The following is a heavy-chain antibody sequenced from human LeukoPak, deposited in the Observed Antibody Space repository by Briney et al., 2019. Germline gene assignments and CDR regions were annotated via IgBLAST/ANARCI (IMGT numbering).Heavy chain of an antibody. D-gene: IGHD6-19*01. J-gene: IGHJ4*02. CDR3: AKYQRQWLPKGGFDY. Sequence: GGSLRLSCAASGFTFNKARMNWVRQGPGQGLEWVAFISYDGSNKYYADSVKGRFTISRDNSKNTLYLQMNSLRAEDTAVYYCAKYQRQWLPKGGFDYWGQGTLVTVSS. V-gene: IGHV3-30*18. CDR2: ISYDGSNK. CDR1: GFTFNKAR.